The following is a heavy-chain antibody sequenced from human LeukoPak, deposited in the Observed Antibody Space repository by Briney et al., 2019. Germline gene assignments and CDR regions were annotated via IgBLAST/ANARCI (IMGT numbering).Heavy chain of an antibody. V-gene: IGHV3-30*02. CDR2: IRYDGTTK. J-gene: IGHJ5*02. Sequence: GGSLRLSCAASGFSFNTHGMHWVRQAPGKGLEWVTFIRYDGTTKYYADSVKGRFTISRDNSKNTLYLQMNSLKVEDSAVYYCARREYYGSGSYYSPNWFDPWGQGTLVTVSS. D-gene: IGHD3-10*01. CDR1: GFSFNTHG. CDR3: ARREYYGSGSYYSPNWFDP.